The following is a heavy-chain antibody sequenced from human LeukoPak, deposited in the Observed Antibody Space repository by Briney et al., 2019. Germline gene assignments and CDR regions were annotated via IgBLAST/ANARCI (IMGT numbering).Heavy chain of an antibody. CDR1: GGFISSGSYY. V-gene: IGHV4-61*02. CDR3: ARGSIVATRFDY. CDR2: IYTSGST. D-gene: IGHD5-12*01. Sequence: TSQTLSLTCTVSGGFISSGSYYWSWIRQPAGKGLEWIGRIYTSGSTNYNPSLKSRVTISVDTSKNQFSLKLSSVTAADTAVYYCARGSIVATRFDYWGQGTLVTVSS. J-gene: IGHJ4*02.